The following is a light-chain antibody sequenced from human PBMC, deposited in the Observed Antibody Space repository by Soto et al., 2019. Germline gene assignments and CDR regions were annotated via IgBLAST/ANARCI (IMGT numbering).Light chain of an antibody. CDR2: GIS. V-gene: IGKV1-39*01. Sequence: DVQMTQPPSSLYASVGDRVTITCRASQSISSYLNWYQQKPGRAPKLLIYGISSLQGDVPSRFSGSGSGTEFTLTISNLQSADFAVYFCPHYNNWPRTFGGGTKVDIK. CDR1: QSISSY. J-gene: IGKJ4*01. CDR3: PHYNNWPRT.